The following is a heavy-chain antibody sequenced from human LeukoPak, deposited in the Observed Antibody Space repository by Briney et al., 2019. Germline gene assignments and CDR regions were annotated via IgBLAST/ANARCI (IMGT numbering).Heavy chain of an antibody. D-gene: IGHD5-18*01. CDR3: AKPDAVDTAMVS. CDR1: GFTFSSYG. Sequence: GGSLRLSCAPSGFTFSSYGMQWVRQAPGKGLEWVAFIRYDGSNKYYADSVKGRFTISRDNSKNTLYLQMNSLRAEDTAVYYCAKPDAVDTAMVSWGQGTLVTVSS. V-gene: IGHV3-30*02. CDR2: IRYDGSNK. J-gene: IGHJ4*02.